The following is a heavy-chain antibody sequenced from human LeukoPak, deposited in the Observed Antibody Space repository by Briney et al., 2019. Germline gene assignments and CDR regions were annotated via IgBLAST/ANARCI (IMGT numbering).Heavy chain of an antibody. CDR3: ARDRGIQLWTPIFDY. CDR1: GFTFSSYA. D-gene: IGHD5-18*01. V-gene: IGHV3-30*04. CDR2: ISYDGCNK. J-gene: IGHJ4*02. Sequence: GGSLRLSCAASGFTFSSYAMHWVRQAPGKGLEWVAVISYDGCNKYYADSVKGRFTISRDNSKNTLYLQMNSLRAEDTAVYYCARDRGIQLWTPIFDYWGQGTLVTVSS.